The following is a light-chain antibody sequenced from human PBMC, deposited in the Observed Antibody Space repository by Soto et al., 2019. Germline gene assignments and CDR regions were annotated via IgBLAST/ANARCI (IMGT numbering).Light chain of an antibody. Sequence: DLQITHSPSFLSASVGDRDTITCRASQSIGKHLNWYQQKPGKAPKFLIYGASTLQSGVPSRFTGSGSGTDFTLTVNSLQAEDFATYYCQQSYTSPTTFGQGTRLEIK. V-gene: IGKV1-39*01. J-gene: IGKJ5*01. CDR1: QSIGKH. CDR3: QQSYTSPTT. CDR2: GAS.